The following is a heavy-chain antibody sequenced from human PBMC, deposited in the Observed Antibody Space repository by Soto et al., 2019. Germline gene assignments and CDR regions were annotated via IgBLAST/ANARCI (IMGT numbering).Heavy chain of an antibody. CDR2: IGSGGGTI. CDR3: ARRRDFLDS. D-gene: IGHD3-3*01. CDR1: GFTFSDYY. V-gene: IGHV3-11*01. J-gene: IGHJ4*02. Sequence: QVQLVESGGGLVKPGGSLRLSCAASGFTFSDYYMTWVRQAPGKGLQWVSYIGSGGGTIYYADSVKGRFTISSDNAKSLLFLQMNSMGAEDTAVYYCARRRDFLDSWGQGTLVTVSS.